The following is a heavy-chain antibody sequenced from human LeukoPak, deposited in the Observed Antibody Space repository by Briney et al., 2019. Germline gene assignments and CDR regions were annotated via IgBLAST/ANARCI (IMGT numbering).Heavy chain of an antibody. Sequence: GGSLRLSCAASGFTFSSYSMNWVRQAPGKGLEWVSSINSCSSYIYYADSVKGRFTISRDNAKNSLYLQMNSLRAEDTAVYYCARAFSKTYYYDSSGYSDAFDIWGQGTMVTVSS. D-gene: IGHD3-22*01. V-gene: IGHV3-21*01. J-gene: IGHJ3*02. CDR2: INSCSSYI. CDR3: ARAFSKTYYYDSSGYSDAFDI. CDR1: GFTFSSYS.